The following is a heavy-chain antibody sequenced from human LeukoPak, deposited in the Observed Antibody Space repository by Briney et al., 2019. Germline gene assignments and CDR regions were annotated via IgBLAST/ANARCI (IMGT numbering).Heavy chain of an antibody. CDR2: IYSSDTT. CDR1: GFTFSGYA. D-gene: IGHD3-16*01. V-gene: IGHV3-48*02. CDR3: ARDLHYADI. Sequence: GRSLRLSCAASGFTFSGYAMNWVRQAPGKGLEWVSHIYSSDTTYADSVKGRFTISRDNAKNSLYLQMNSLRDEDTAVYYCARDLHYADIWGQGTMVTASS. J-gene: IGHJ3*02.